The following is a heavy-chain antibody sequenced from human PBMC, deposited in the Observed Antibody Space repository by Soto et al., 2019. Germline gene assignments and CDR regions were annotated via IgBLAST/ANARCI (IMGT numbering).Heavy chain of an antibody. CDR1: GGSIISGGYY. D-gene: IGHD2-15*01. Sequence: SETLSLTCTVSGGSIISGGYYWRWIRQHPGKGLEWIGYIYYSGSTYYNPSLKSRVTISVDTSKNQFSLKLSSVTAADTAVYYCASSSPLGGNDAFDIWGQGTMVTVSS. CDR2: IYYSGST. J-gene: IGHJ3*02. CDR3: ASSSPLGGNDAFDI. V-gene: IGHV4-31*03.